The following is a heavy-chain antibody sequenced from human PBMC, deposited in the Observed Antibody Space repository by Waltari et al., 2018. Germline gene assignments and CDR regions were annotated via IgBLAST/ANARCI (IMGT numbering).Heavy chain of an antibody. D-gene: IGHD7-27*01. V-gene: IGHV1-2*02. CDR2: INHNNGAT. Sequence: QVQLVQSGVEVKKPGASVRVSCKASGYTFTVYYLHWIRQAPGQGTEWRGWINHNNGATHYAQKFQGRVTMTRDTSINTAYLEVTSDDTAVYFCARDRWGESHGYGYWGRGTLVTVSS. J-gene: IGHJ4*02. CDR1: GYTFTVYY. CDR3: ARDRWGESHGYGY.